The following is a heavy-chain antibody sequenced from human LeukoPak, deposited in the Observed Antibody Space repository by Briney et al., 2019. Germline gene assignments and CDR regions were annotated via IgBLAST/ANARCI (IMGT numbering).Heavy chain of an antibody. CDR1: GGSISSSSYY. CDR2: IYYSGST. Sequence: KPSETLSLTCTVSGGSISSSSYYWGWIRQPPGKGLEWIGSIYYSGSTYYNPSLKSRVTISVDTSKNQFSLKLSSVTAADTAVYYCARPYCTGGVCHNWFDPWGQGTLVTVSS. CDR3: ARPYCTGGVCHNWFDP. D-gene: IGHD2-8*02. V-gene: IGHV4-39*01. J-gene: IGHJ5*02.